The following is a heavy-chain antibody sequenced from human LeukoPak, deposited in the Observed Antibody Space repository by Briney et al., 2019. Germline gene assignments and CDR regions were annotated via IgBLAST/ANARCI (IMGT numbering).Heavy chain of an antibody. V-gene: IGHV4-59*01. CDR1: GGSIGRYF. Sequence: KSSETLSLTCNVSGGSIGRYFWSWIRQPPGKTLEWIGYIYYGATTTYNPSFKSRVTISVDTPKNQVSLKLKSVTAADTVFYYCARGDGSGWSGGRNFPHWGQGTLVTVSS. J-gene: IGHJ1*01. D-gene: IGHD6-19*01. CDR2: IYYGATT. CDR3: ARGDGSGWSGGRNFPH.